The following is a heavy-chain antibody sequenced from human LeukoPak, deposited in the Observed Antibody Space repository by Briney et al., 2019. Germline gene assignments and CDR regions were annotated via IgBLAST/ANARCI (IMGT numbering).Heavy chain of an antibody. CDR3: VRLDSSGYYYAVY. V-gene: IGHV5-51*01. J-gene: IGHJ4*02. Sequence: GESLKISCKGSGYVFPSYWIGWVRQMPGKGQEWMGIISPGDSDTRYSPSFRGQVTISADKSISTAFLQWSSLKASDTAMYYCVRLDSSGYYYAVYWGQGALVTVSS. CDR2: ISPGDSDT. CDR1: GYVFPSYW. D-gene: IGHD3-22*01.